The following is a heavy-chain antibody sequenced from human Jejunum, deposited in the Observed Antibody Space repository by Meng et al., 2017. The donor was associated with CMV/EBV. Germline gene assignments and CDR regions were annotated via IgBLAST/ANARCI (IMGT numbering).Heavy chain of an antibody. Sequence: LWESEEGFVLLGGAPRLSCAGSEITVSNNYMACVRQAPGKGLEWVSIIYSGGGTDYADSVKGRFTISRDNSKNTLYLQMNSLGAEDTAVYYCASPPPIGAALDYWGQGTLVTASS. CDR1: EITVSNNY. CDR2: IYSGGGT. V-gene: IGHV3-66*01. D-gene: IGHD6-6*01. CDR3: ASPPPIGAALDY. J-gene: IGHJ4*02.